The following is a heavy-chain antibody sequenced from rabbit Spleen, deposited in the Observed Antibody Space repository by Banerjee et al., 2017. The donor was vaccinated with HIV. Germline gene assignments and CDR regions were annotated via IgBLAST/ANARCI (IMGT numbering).Heavy chain of an antibody. CDR3: ARNYVNAFDP. V-gene: IGHV1S40*01. CDR2: IDTNDGDT. D-gene: IGHD1-1*01. CDR1: GFSFSSNW. J-gene: IGHJ2*01. Sequence: QSLEESGGDLVKPGASLTLTCTVSGFSFSSNWICWVRQAPGKGLEWIACIDTNDGDTDYANWPKGRFTISKTSPTTVTLQMTSLTAADTATYFCARNYVNAFDPWGQGTLVTVS.